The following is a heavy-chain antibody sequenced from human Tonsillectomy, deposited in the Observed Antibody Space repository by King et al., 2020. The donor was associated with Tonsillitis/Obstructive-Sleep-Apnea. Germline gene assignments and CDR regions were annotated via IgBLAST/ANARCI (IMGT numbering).Heavy chain of an antibody. CDR3: ARMPPYCSGGSCYDY. CDR2: SYSCGST. Sequence: VQLVESGGVLIQPGGSLRLSCAASVFTVSSNYMSWVRQAPGKGLEVGSGSYSCGSTDYADSVKGRFTISRDNSKNTLYLQMNSLRAEDTAMYYCARMPPYCSGGSCYDYWGQGTLVTVSS. D-gene: IGHD2-15*01. V-gene: IGHV3-53*01. CDR1: VFTVSSNY. J-gene: IGHJ4*02.